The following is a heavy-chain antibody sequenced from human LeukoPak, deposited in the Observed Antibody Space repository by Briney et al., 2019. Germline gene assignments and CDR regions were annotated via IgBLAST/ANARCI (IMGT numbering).Heavy chain of an antibody. J-gene: IGHJ4*02. CDR1: GFTFSSYW. D-gene: IGHD5-12*01. Sequence: GGSLRLSCGASGFTFSSYWMTWVRQAPGKGLEWVANIKQDGSVKYYVDSVKGRFTISRDNAKNSLYLQMNSLRADDTGVYYCARGPHKEATSYWGQGTLVTVSS. V-gene: IGHV3-7*01. CDR3: ARGPHKEATSY. CDR2: IKQDGSVK.